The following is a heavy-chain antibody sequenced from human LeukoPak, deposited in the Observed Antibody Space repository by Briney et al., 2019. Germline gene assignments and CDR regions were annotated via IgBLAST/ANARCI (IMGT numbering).Heavy chain of an antibody. CDR3: ARMPHSGSYSYYYYYYMDV. V-gene: IGHV1-46*01. D-gene: IGHD1-26*01. CDR1: GYTFTSYY. J-gene: IGHJ6*03. CDR2: INPTGGST. Sequence: GASVKVSCKASGYTFTSYYMHWVRQAPGQGLEWMGLINPTGGSTGYAQKFQGRVTMTRDMSTSTVYMELSSLRSEDTAVYYCARMPHSGSYSYYYYYYMDVWGKGTTVTVSS.